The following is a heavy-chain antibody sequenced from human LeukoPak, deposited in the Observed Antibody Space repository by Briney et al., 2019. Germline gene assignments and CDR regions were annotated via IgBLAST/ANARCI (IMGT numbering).Heavy chain of an antibody. V-gene: IGHV4-59*08. Sequence: PSETLSLTCTVSGGSISSYYWSWIRQPPGKGLEWIGYIYYSGGTNYNPSLKSRVTISVDTSKNQFSLKLSSVTAADTAVYYCARYSSGWYYFDYWGQGTLVT. CDR3: ARYSSGWYYFDY. CDR1: GGSISSYY. D-gene: IGHD6-19*01. CDR2: IYYSGGT. J-gene: IGHJ4*02.